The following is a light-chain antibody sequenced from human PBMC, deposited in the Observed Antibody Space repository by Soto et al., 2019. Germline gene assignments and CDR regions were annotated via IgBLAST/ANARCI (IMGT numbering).Light chain of an antibody. J-gene: IGKJ1*01. CDR3: HQYGSSPQT. Sequence: ELEMAQSPMTVALCRRRTVTPFSVASQSIDINLAWYQQRAGQAPRLLVYGASTKATDMPGRFTGSWSGTDFTITISRLDPEDSAVFYCHQYGSSPQTLGQGPKVDIK. CDR2: GAS. CDR1: QSIDIN. V-gene: IGKV3-20*01.